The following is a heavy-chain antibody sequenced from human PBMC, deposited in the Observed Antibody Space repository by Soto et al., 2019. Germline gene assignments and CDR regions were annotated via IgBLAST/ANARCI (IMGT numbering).Heavy chain of an antibody. CDR1: GYTFTTYG. V-gene: IGHV1-18*04. CDR2: ISAYNGNT. CDR3: ARVRRGDLSLDY. D-gene: IGHD3-16*02. Sequence: QVQLVQSGAEVKKPGASMKVSCKASGYTFTTYGISWVRQAPGQGLEWMGWISAYNGNTNYAQKFEGRVTMTTDTHTTTAYMEVRSLRSDDTAVYYCARVRRGDLSLDYWGQRTLVIVPS. J-gene: IGHJ4*02.